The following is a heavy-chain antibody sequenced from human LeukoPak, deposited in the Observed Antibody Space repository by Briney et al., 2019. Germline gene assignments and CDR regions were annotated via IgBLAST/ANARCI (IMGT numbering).Heavy chain of an antibody. CDR1: GFTFSSYA. D-gene: IGHD7-27*01. CDR2: ISGSGGST. V-gene: IGHV3-23*01. J-gene: IGHJ6*02. CDR3: ANKLTGHYGMDV. Sequence: PGGSLRLSCAASGFTFSSYAMSWVRQAPGKGLEWVSAISGSGGSTYYADSVKGRFAISRDNSKNTLYLQMNSLRAEDTAVYYCANKLTGHYGMDVWGQGTTVTVSS.